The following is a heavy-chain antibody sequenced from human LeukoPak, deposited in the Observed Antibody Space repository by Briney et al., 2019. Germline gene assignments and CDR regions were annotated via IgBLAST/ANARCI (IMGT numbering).Heavy chain of an antibody. CDR3: AKVDVGATFYFEK. CDR2: IDVSGGSV. V-gene: IGHV3-23*01. D-gene: IGHD1-26*01. CDR1: GFTFSTYA. J-gene: IGHJ4*02. Sequence: GGSLRLSCASSGFTFSTYAMTWVRQAPGKGLEWVSGIDVSGGSVFYADSVRGRFTISRDNFKNTLFLQMNSLRADDTAVYYCAKVDVGATFYFEKWGQGTLVTVAS.